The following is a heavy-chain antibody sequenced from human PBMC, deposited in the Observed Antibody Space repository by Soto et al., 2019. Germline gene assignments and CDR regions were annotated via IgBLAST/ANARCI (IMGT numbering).Heavy chain of an antibody. D-gene: IGHD3-10*01. J-gene: IGHJ4*02. V-gene: IGHV3-23*01. Sequence: GGALRLSCAASGFTFSSYALSWVRQAPGKGLEWVSAISGSGGSTYYADSVKGRFTISRDNSKNTLYLQMNSLRAEDTAVYYCAKYPGGGLLWFGASEWGQGTLVTVSS. CDR1: GFTFSSYA. CDR3: AKYPGGGLLWFGASE. CDR2: ISGSGGST.